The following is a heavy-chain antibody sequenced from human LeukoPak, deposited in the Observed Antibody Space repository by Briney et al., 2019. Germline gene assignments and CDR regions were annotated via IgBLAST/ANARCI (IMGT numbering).Heavy chain of an antibody. CDR1: GFTFSDYY. CDR2: ISSSGSTI. CDR3: AKGPTYYYDNSAYYFDH. Sequence: PGGSLRLSCAASGFTFSDYYMSWIRQAPGKGLEWVSYISSSGSTIYYADSAKGRFTISRDNAKNSLYLQMNSLRTDDTALYYCAKGPTYYYDNSAYYFDHWGQGTLVTAAS. J-gene: IGHJ4*02. D-gene: IGHD3-22*01. V-gene: IGHV3-11*01.